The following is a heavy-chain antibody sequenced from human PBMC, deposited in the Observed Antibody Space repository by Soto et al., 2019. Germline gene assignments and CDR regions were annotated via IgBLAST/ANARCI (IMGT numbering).Heavy chain of an antibody. CDR3: ARQLTYCSSTSCYGGWFDP. J-gene: IGHJ5*02. CDR1: GGSISSYY. D-gene: IGHD2-2*01. V-gene: IGHV4-59*08. Sequence: SETLSLTCTVSGGSISSYYWSWIRQPPGKGLEWIGYIYYSGSTNYNPSLKSRVTISVDTSKNQFSLKLSSVTAADTAVYYCARQLTYCSSTSCYGGWFDPWGQGTLVTVSS. CDR2: IYYSGST.